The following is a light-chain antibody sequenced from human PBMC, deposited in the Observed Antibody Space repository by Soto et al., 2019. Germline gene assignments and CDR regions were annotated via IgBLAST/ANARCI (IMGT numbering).Light chain of an antibody. CDR2: KAS. J-gene: IGKJ1*01. V-gene: IGKV1-5*03. CDR3: QQYNSYPCT. CDR1: QSISSW. Sequence: DIQMTQSPSTLSASVGDRVTITCRASQSISSWLAWYQQKPGKVPKLLIYKASGLESGVPSRFSGSESGTEFTLTISSLQPDDFATYYCQQYNSYPCTFGQGTKVEIK.